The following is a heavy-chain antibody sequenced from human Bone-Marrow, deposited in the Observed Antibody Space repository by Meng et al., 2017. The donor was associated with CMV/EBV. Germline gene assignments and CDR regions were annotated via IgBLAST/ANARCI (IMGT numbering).Heavy chain of an antibody. Sequence: GGSLRLSCAASGFTFSDYSMRWIRQAPGKGLEWVSYISSSGSTIYYADSVKGRFTISRDNAKNSLYLQMNSLRAEETAMYYCARERAPLYDFWSGSFHYYYGMDVWGQGTTVTVSS. J-gene: IGHJ6*02. CDR1: GFTFSDYS. CDR2: ISSSGSTI. D-gene: IGHD3-3*01. CDR3: ARERAPLYDFWSGSFHYYYGMDV. V-gene: IGHV3-11*04.